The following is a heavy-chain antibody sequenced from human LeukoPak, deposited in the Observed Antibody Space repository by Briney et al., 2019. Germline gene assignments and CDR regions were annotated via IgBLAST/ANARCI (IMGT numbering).Heavy chain of an antibody. Sequence: GGSLRLSCAASGFTFSSYWMSWVRQAPGRGLEWVSSVSTGSNYIYYADSVKGRFTISRDNGKNSLYLQMNSLRAEDTAVYYCARLPIVVVVAATHYDAFDIWGQGTMVTVSS. V-gene: IGHV3-21*01. D-gene: IGHD2-15*01. CDR1: GFTFSSYW. J-gene: IGHJ3*02. CDR2: VSTGSNYI. CDR3: ARLPIVVVVAATHYDAFDI.